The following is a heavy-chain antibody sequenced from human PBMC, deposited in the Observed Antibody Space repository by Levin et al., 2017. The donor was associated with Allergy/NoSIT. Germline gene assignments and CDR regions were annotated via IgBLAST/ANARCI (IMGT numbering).Heavy chain of an antibody. CDR3: ATDGCRTNCQIEGQYYSYDSGLEI. CDR1: AFTFNNAW. Sequence: GESLKISCAASAFTFNNAWMTWVRQAPGKGLEWVGRIKSNPDGGTADYAAPVKGRFTVSRDDSKNTLYLQMNSLKTEDTAVYYCATDGCRTNCQIEGQYYSYDSGLEIWGQGTTVTVSS. V-gene: IGHV3-15*01. D-gene: IGHD2-2*01. CDR2: IKSNPDGGTA. J-gene: IGHJ6*02.